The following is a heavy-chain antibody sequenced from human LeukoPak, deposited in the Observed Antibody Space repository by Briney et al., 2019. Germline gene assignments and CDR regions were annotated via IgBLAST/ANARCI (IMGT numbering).Heavy chain of an antibody. CDR2: IYYSGST. D-gene: IGHD5-18*01. CDR1: GGXLSTSSYY. CDR3: ARSGHSYGPYWYFDL. Sequence: SETLSLTCTVSGGXLSTSSYYWGWIRQPPGKGLEWIASIYYSGSTYYNSSLKSRVTISVDTSKDQFSLKLYSVTAADTAVYYCARSGHSYGPYWYFDLWGRGTLVTVSS. J-gene: IGHJ2*01. V-gene: IGHV4-39*01.